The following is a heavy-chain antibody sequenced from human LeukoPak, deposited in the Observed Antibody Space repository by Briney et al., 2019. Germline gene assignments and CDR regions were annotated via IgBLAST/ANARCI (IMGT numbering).Heavy chain of an antibody. CDR2: IKSKTDGGTT. V-gene: IGHV3-15*01. CDR1: GFTFSNAW. CDR3: ITTEWELPGGVLDY. J-gene: IGHJ4*02. D-gene: IGHD1-26*01. Sequence: GGSLRLSCAASGFTFSNAWMSWVRQAPGKGLEWVGRIKSKTDGGTTDYSAAVKGRFTISRDDSENTLYLQMNSLKTEDTAVYYCITTEWELPGGVLDYWGQGTLVTVSS.